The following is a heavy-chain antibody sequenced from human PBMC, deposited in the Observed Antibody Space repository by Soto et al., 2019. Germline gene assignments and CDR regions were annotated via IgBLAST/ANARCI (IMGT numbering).Heavy chain of an antibody. Sequence: SETLSLTCTVSGGSISSGGYYWSWIRQHPGKGLEWIGYIYYSGSTYYNPSLKSRVTISVDTSKNQFSLKLSSVTAADKAVYYCARDRVVSSSLSYGMDVWGHGTTVTVSS. CDR1: GGSISSGGYY. CDR3: ARDRVVSSSLSYGMDV. D-gene: IGHD6-13*01. V-gene: IGHV4-31*02. J-gene: IGHJ6*02. CDR2: IYYSGST.